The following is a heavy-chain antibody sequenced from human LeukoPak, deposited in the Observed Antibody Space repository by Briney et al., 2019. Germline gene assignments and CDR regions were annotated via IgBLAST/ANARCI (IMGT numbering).Heavy chain of an antibody. J-gene: IGHJ4*02. V-gene: IGHV1-18*04. CDR3: AREKFGVSVAS. D-gene: IGHD3-10*01. Sequence: GASVKVSCKVSGYTFTSYGISWGRQAPGQGLEWMRWISPYNGHTNYAQPFQGRVTMTTDTSTSSGYIELRSLRSDDTAVYYCAREKFGVSVASWGQGTLVTVSS. CDR2: ISPYNGHT. CDR1: GYTFTSYG.